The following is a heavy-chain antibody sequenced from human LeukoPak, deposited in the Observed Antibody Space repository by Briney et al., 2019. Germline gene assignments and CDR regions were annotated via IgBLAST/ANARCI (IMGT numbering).Heavy chain of an antibody. CDR1: GYTFTGYY. V-gene: IGHV1-2*02. CDR3: ARDKVSRYDFWSGYYTDEYYYYYMDV. Sequence: ASVKVSCKASGYTFTGYYMHWVRQAPGQGLEWMGWINPNSGGTNYAQKFQGRVTMTRDTSISTAYMELSRLRSDDTAVYYCARDKVSRYDFWSGYYTDEYYYYYMDVWGKGTTVTVSS. CDR2: INPNSGGT. D-gene: IGHD3-3*01. J-gene: IGHJ6*03.